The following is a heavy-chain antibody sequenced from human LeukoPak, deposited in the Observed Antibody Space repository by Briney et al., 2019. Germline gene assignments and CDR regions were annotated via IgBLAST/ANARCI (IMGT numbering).Heavy chain of an antibody. CDR1: GFTFSSNP. V-gene: IGHV3-30-3*01. D-gene: IGHD3-10*01. J-gene: IGHJ4*02. CDR3: AKDVFGGIDY. CDR2: TSHDENNK. Sequence: GGSLRLSCAASGFTFSSNPMHWVRQAPGKGLEWVAVTSHDENNKYYADSVKGRFTISRDNSKNTLYLQMNSLRLEDAAVYYCAKDVFGGIDYWGQGTLVTVSS.